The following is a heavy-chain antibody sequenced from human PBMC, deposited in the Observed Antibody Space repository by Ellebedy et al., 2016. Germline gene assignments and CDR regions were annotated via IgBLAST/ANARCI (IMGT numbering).Heavy chain of an antibody. Sequence: ASVKVSXXASEYTFISYDINWVRQATGQGLEWMGWMNPISGSTGYAQNFFGRVTMTRDTSITTAYMELSGLASDDTAVYYCARVRRVSEAGPWFDPWGQGTLVTVSS. CDR2: MNPISGST. D-gene: IGHD3-10*01. V-gene: IGHV1-8*01. J-gene: IGHJ5*02. CDR1: EYTFISYD. CDR3: ARVRRVSEAGPWFDP.